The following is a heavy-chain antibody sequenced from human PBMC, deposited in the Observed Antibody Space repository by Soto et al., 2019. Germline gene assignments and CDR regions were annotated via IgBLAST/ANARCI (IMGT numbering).Heavy chain of an antibody. CDR1: GFTASSNT. D-gene: IGHD2-15*01. Sequence: EVQLVESGGGLVQPGGSLRLPGAASGFTASSNTRSWARQAPGKGWEWVSVINSGGSTYYADSVKGRFTISRHNSKNTLYLQMNSLRAEDTAVYYCARVYCSGGSCYAEIPDYYYYYMDVWGKGTTVTVSS. CDR3: ARVYCSGGSCYAEIPDYYYYYMDV. V-gene: IGHV3-53*04. CDR2: INSGGST. J-gene: IGHJ6*03.